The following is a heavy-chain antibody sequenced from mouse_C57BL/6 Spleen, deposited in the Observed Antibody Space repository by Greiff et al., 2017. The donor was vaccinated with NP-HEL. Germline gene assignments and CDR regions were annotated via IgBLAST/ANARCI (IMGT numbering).Heavy chain of an antibody. V-gene: IGHV1-81*01. CDR2: IYPRSGNT. CDR3: ASWDGNSDY. Sequence: QVQLQQSGAELARPGASVKLSCKASGYTFTSYGISWVKQRTGQGLEWIGEIYPRSGNTYYNEKFKGKATLTADKSSSTAYMELRSLTSEDSAVYFCASWDGNSDYWGQGTTLTVSS. CDR1: GYTFTSYG. D-gene: IGHD2-1*01. J-gene: IGHJ2*01.